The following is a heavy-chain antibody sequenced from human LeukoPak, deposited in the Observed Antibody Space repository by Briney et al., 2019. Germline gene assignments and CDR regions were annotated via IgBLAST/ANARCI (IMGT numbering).Heavy chain of an antibody. J-gene: IGHJ4*02. D-gene: IGHD5/OR15-5a*01. V-gene: IGHV3-9*01. Sequence: GGSLRLSCAASGFTFDDYAMHWVRQAPGKGLEWVSGISWNSGSIGYADSVKGRFTISRYNAKNSLYLQMNSLRAEDTALYYCARVYAVYTLPYYFDYWGQGTLVTVSS. CDR2: ISWNSGSI. CDR1: GFTFDDYA. CDR3: ARVYAVYTLPYYFDY.